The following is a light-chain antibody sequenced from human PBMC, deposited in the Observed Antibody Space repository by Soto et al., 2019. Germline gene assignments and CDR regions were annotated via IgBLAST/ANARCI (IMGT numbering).Light chain of an antibody. CDR1: QSISNY. Sequence: DFQMTQSPSSLSASVGDRVTITCRASQSISNYLNWYQQKPGKAPKLLIYAASSLQSGVPSRFSGSGSGTDFTLTISSLQPEDFATYYCQQSYSTLPLTFGGGTKVEIK. V-gene: IGKV1-39*01. CDR3: QQSYSTLPLT. CDR2: AAS. J-gene: IGKJ4*01.